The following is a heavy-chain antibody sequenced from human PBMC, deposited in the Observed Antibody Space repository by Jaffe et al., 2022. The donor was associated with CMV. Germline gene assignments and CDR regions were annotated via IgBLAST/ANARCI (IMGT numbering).Heavy chain of an antibody. J-gene: IGHJ6*03. CDR3: ARAPYYYDSRLGYYYYYMDV. CDR2: ISSNGGST. CDR1: GFTFSSYA. Sequence: EVQLVESGGGLVQPGGSLRLSCAASGFTFSSYAMHWVRQAPGKGLEYVSAISSNGGSTYYANSVKGRFTISRDNSKNTLYLQMGSLRAEDMAVYYCARAPYYYDSRLGYYYYYMDVWGKGTTVTVSS. V-gene: IGHV3-64*01. D-gene: IGHD3-22*01.